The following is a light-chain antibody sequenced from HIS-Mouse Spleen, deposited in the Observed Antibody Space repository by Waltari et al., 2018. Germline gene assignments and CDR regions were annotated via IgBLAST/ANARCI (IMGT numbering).Light chain of an antibody. Sequence: QSVLTQPPSASGTPGQRVTISCSGSSYNIGSTYVYWYQQLPGTAPKLLIYRNNQRPSGVPDRFSGSKSGTSASLAISGLRSEDEADYYCAAWDDSLSGRVFGGGTKLTVL. CDR3: AAWDDSLSGRV. V-gene: IGLV1-47*01. J-gene: IGLJ3*02. CDR2: RNN. CDR1: SYNIGSTY.